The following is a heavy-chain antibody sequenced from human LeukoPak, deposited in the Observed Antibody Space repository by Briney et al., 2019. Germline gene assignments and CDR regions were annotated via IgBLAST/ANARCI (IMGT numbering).Heavy chain of an antibody. Sequence: SETLSLTCTVSGASINSYYWNWIRQPPGKGLEWIGYIYYSGSTNCNPSLKSRVTISVDTSKNQFSLKLSFVTAADTAVYYCARVRAPRHGDAFDIWGQGTMVTVSS. J-gene: IGHJ3*02. CDR3: ARVRAPRHGDAFDI. CDR1: GASINSYY. V-gene: IGHV4-59*01. D-gene: IGHD6-6*01. CDR2: IYYSGST.